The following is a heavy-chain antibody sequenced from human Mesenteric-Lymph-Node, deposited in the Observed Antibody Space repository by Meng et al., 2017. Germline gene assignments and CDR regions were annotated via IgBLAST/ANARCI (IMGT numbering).Heavy chain of an antibody. D-gene: IGHD3-9*01. CDR3: ARDYYDILTGYSYFDY. CDR1: GYSISSGYY. CDR2: IYHSGST. J-gene: IGHJ4*02. Sequence: SETLSLTCAVSGYSISSGYYWGWIRQPPGKGLEWIGSIYHSGSTYYNPSLKSRVTISVDTSKNQFSLKLSSVTAADTAVYYCARDYYDILTGYSYFDYWGQGTLVTVSS. V-gene: IGHV4-38-2*02.